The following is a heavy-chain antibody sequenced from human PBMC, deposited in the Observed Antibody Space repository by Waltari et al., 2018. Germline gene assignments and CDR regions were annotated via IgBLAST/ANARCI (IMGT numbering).Heavy chain of an antibody. D-gene: IGHD6-13*01. V-gene: IGHV2-5*01. CDR1: GFSLSTSGVG. CDR3: AHIATLFSSSCRYFQH. J-gene: IGHJ1*01. CDR2: IYWNDDK. Sequence: QITLKESGPTLVKPTQTLTLTCTFSGFSLSTSGVGVGWIRQPPGKALEWLALIYWNDDKRYSPSMKSRLNITKDTSKNQVVLTMTNMDPVDTATYYCAHIATLFSSSCRYFQHWGQGTLVTVSS.